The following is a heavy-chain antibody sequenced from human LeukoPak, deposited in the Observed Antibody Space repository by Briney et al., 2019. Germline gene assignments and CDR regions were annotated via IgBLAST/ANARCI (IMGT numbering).Heavy chain of an antibody. J-gene: IGHJ4*02. CDR3: ARREYEI. D-gene: IGHD2/OR15-2a*01. Sequence: ASVKVPCKASGYMFTGYYMHWVRQAPGQGLEWMGWINPNSGGTNYAQKFQGRVTMTRDTSISTVSMELSRLRSDDTAVYYCARREYEIWGPGTLVNVA. CDR1: GYMFTGYY. V-gene: IGHV1-2*02. CDR2: INPNSGGT.